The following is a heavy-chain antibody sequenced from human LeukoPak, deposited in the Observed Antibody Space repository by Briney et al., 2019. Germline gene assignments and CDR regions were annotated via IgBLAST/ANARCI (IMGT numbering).Heavy chain of an antibody. CDR1: GGSISNYY. J-gene: IGHJ4*02. CDR3: ARAAEYSSGWYLSDY. D-gene: IGHD6-19*01. V-gene: IGHV4-4*07. Sequence: PSETLSLTCTVSGGSISNYYWTWIRQPAGKGLEWIGRIYTSGGTNYNPSLKSRVTMSVDTSKNQFSLKLSSVTAADTAMYYCARAAEYSSGWYLSDYWGQGILVTVSA. CDR2: IYTSGGT.